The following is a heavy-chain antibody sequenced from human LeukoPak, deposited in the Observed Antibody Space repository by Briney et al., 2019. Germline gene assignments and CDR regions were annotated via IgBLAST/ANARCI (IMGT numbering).Heavy chain of an antibody. D-gene: IGHD3-22*01. CDR2: ISSNGGST. Sequence: PGGSLRLSCAASGFTFSSYAMHWVRQAPGKGLEYVSAISSNGGSTYYANSVKGRFTISRDNSKNTLYLQMGSLRAEDTAVYYCARNDYYDSSGYLHYGSFDYWGQGTLVTVSS. V-gene: IGHV3-64*01. CDR3: ARNDYYDSSGYLHYGSFDY. CDR1: GFTFSSYA. J-gene: IGHJ4*02.